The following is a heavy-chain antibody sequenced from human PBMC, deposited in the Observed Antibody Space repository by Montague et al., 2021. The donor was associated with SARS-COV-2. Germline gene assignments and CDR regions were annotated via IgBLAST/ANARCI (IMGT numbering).Heavy chain of an antibody. CDR2: INHSGST. CDR1: GRCFSGDY. CDR3: ARAGVAAGTTAETYYYYYGMDV. J-gene: IGHJ6*02. V-gene: IGHV4-34*01. D-gene: IGHD6-13*01. Sequence: SETLSLTCAVYGRCFSGDYWGWIGKAQGKRPEWMGEINHSGSTNYNPSLKSRVTISVDTSKNQFSLKLSSVTAADTAVYYCARAGVAAGTTAETYYYYYGMDVWGQGTTVTVSS.